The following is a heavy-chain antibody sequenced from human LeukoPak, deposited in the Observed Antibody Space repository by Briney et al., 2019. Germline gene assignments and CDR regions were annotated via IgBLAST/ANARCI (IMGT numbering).Heavy chain of an antibody. D-gene: IGHD4-17*01. CDR3: AKDPGANNGDFDY. CDR2: ISSRSSTI. V-gene: IGHV3-48*01. J-gene: IGHJ4*02. CDR1: GFTFSGSV. Sequence: GGPLKLSCAASGFTFSGSVMHGVGKAPGRGRDGVSYISSRSSTIYYADSVKGRFTISRDNAKNTLYLQMNSLRAEDTAVYYCAKDPGANNGDFDYWGQGTLVTVSS.